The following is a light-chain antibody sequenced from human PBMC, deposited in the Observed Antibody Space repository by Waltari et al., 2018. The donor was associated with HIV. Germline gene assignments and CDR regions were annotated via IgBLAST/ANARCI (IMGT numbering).Light chain of an antibody. CDR3: AAWDDSLNGL. CDR2: DNH. V-gene: IGLV1-44*01. Sequence: QSVLTQPPTASGTPGQRVTISCSGSRSIIGSNPVSWYRHLPGTAPKLLISDNHQRPSGVPDRFSGSKSGTSASLAISGLQSEDEGDYFCAAWDDSLNGLFGGGTKLTV. J-gene: IGLJ2*01. CDR1: RSIIGSNP.